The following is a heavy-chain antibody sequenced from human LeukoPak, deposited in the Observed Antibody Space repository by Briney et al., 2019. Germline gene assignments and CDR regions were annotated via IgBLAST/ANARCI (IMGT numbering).Heavy chain of an antibody. CDR3: SRSAWVDYFDY. CDR2: INHDGSTT. CDR1: GFTFSSYW. D-gene: IGHD2-15*01. J-gene: IGHJ4*02. Sequence: GGSLRLSCAASGFTFSSYWKHWVRQDPGKGLVGVSRINHDGSTTTYADSVKGRFTISRDNAKNPQYLQMNSLRGDDTALDYCSRSAWVDYFDYWGQGTLVTVSS. V-gene: IGHV3-74*01.